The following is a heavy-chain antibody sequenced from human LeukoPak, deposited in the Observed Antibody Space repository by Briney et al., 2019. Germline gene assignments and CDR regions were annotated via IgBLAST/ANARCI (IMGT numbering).Heavy chain of an antibody. D-gene: IGHD1-26*01. CDR3: AKEIVGAPTPGAY. CDR1: TDSITSNW. CDR2: VHKSGST. J-gene: IGHJ4*02. Sequence: PSETLSITCAVSTDSITSNWWSWVRQPPGKGLERIGEVHKSGSTNYYPSLQSRVTISIDKSKNQIALELTSVTAADTAVYYCAKEIVGAPTPGAYWGQGILVTVSS. V-gene: IGHV4-4*02.